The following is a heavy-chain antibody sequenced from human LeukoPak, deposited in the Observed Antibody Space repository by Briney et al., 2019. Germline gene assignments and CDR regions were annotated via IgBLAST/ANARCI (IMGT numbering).Heavy chain of an antibody. CDR2: ISGSGDTT. CDR1: GFTFSYYA. D-gene: IGHD3-10*01. CDR3: AKDKNYYGSGSYYPYFDY. V-gene: IGHV3-23*01. Sequence: PGGSLRLSCAASGFTFSYYAMTWVRQAPGKGLEWVSAISGSGDTTYYAESVKGRFTISRDNSKNTLYLQMNSLRAEDTAVYYCAKDKNYYGSGSYYPYFDYWGQGTLVTVSS. J-gene: IGHJ4*02.